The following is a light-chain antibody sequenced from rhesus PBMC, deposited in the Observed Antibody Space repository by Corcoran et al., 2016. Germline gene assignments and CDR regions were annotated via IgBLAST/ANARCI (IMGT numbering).Light chain of an antibody. CDR2: GAS. V-gene: IGKV3-42*03. CDR3: QKYSDWPLT. Sequence: EIVLTQSPATLSLSPGERATLSCRASPSVRHTLAWYPQKPEQALRLLIYGASNRDTGIPDRFSGSGAGGDFHLTISSLEPEDFAVYYCQKYSDWPLTFGGGTKGEIK. J-gene: IGKJ4*01. CDR1: PSVRHT.